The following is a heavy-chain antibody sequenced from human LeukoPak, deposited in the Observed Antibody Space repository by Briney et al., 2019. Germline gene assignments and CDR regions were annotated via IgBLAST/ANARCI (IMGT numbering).Heavy chain of an antibody. CDR2: IFNAGST. CDR3: AKGYYYDISGYFIADY. Sequence: RGSLRLSCTASGFTVRSNYMGWVRQAPGKGLEWGSLIFNAGSTYYADSVKGGFTISRDNSKNTLYLQMNSLRAEDTAVYYCAKGYYYDISGYFIADYWGQGTLVTVSS. V-gene: IGHV3-53*01. CDR1: GFTVRSNY. J-gene: IGHJ4*02. D-gene: IGHD3-22*01.